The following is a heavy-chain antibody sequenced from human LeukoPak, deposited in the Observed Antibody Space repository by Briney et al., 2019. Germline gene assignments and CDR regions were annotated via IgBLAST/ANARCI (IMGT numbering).Heavy chain of an antibody. CDR3: ARDGRWLQFFDY. D-gene: IGHD5-24*01. J-gene: IGHJ4*02. Sequence: PSQTLSLTCTVSGGSISSGSYYWSWIRQPAGKGLEWIGRIYTSGSTNYNPSLKSRVTISVDTSKNQFSLKLSSVTAADTAVYYCARDGRWLQFFDYWGQGTLVTVSS. CDR1: GGSISSGSYY. V-gene: IGHV4-61*02. CDR2: IYTSGST.